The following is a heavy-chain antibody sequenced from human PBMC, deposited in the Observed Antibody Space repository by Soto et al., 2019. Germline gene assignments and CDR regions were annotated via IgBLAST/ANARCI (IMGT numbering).Heavy chain of an antibody. J-gene: IGHJ6*02. CDR3: ANDQYKYYYVSSGYSFLAPYYYYGLDV. Sequence: PGGSLRLSCAASGFTFDDYDMHWVRQAPGKGLEWVSGISWYNGSIGYADSVKGRCTISRDNAKNSLYLQMNSLCAEDTALYYCANDQYKYYYVSSGYSFLAPYYYYGLDVLGQATTVTVSS. CDR1: GFTFDDYD. CDR2: ISWYNGSI. V-gene: IGHV3-9*01. D-gene: IGHD3-22*01.